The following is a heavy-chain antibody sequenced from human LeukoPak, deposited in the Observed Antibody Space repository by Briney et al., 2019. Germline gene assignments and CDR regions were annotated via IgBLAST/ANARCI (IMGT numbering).Heavy chain of an antibody. CDR1: GFTFSSYA. D-gene: IGHD3-9*01. Sequence: SGGSLRLSCAASGFTFSSYAMSWVRQAPGKGLEWVSLIGGSGGRTYYADSVKGRFTISRDNSKNTLFLQMNSLRAEDTAVYFCAKADYDILTGYYSYYYYYMDVWGKGTAVTVSS. CDR2: IGGSGGRT. CDR3: AKADYDILTGYYSYYYYYMDV. V-gene: IGHV3-23*01. J-gene: IGHJ6*03.